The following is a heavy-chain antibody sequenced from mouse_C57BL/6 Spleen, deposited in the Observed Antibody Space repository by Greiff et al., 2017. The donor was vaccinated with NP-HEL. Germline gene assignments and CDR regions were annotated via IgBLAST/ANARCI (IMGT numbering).Heavy chain of an antibody. J-gene: IGHJ4*01. V-gene: IGHV1-15*01. CDR3: TRGDTIGAMDY. D-gene: IGHD2-14*01. Sequence: VQLQQSGAELVRPGASVTLSCKASGYTFTDYEMHWVKQTPVHGLEWIGAIDPVTGGIANNQKFKGKATLTADKSSSTAYMQLRSLTSEDSAVYYCTRGDTIGAMDYWGQGTSVTVSS. CDR2: IDPVTGGI. CDR1: GYTFTDYE.